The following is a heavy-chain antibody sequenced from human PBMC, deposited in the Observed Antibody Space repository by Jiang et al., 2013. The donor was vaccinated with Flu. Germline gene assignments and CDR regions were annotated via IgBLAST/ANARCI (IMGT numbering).Heavy chain of an antibody. CDR3: ARALAGSLRGWFDP. Sequence: TNYNPSLKSRVTISVDTSKNQFSLKLSSVTAADTAVYYCARALAGSLRGWFDPLGPGNPGHRLL. CDR2: T. J-gene: IGHJ5*02. D-gene: IGHD1-26*01. V-gene: IGHV4-34*01.